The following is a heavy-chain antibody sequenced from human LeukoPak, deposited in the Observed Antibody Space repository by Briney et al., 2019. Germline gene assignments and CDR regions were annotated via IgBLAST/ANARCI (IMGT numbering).Heavy chain of an antibody. CDR2: IYYRGTA. CDR1: GGSINSNY. Sequence: SETLSLTCTVSGGSINSNYWSWIRQPPGRGLEWIGNIYYRGTANYSPSLKSRVTISVDTSKNQFSLKVSSVTAADTAVYYCARVDGWAYSGYDAFAFLRAPWGQGALVTVSS. CDR3: ARVDGWAYSGYDAFAFLRAP. J-gene: IGHJ5*02. D-gene: IGHD5-12*01. V-gene: IGHV4-59*12.